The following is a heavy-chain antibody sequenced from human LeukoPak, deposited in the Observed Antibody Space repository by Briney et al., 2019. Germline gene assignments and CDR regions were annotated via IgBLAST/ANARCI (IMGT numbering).Heavy chain of an antibody. V-gene: IGHV4-39*01. J-gene: IGHJ4*02. D-gene: IGHD3-10*01. Sequence: PSETLSLTCTVSGGSISSSGYYWGWIRQPPGKGLEWIGSIYYSGSTYYNPSLKSRGTISVDTSKNQFSLKLSSVTAADTAVYYCARHFGSFDHWGQGTLVTVSS. CDR2: IYYSGST. CDR1: GGSISSSGYY. CDR3: ARHFGSFDH.